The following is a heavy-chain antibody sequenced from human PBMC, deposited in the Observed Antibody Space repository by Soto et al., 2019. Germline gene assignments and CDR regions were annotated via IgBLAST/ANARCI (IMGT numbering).Heavy chain of an antibody. CDR1: GGSISSYY. D-gene: IGHD6-19*01. CDR3: ARDPYSSGWYMGYYYYYGMNV. J-gene: IGHJ6*02. Sequence: SETLSLTCTVSGGSISSYYWSWIRQPAGKGLEWIGRIYTSGSANYNPSLKSRVTMSVDTSKNQFSLKLSSVTAADTAVYYCARDPYSSGWYMGYYYYYGMNVWGQGTTVTV. V-gene: IGHV4-4*07. CDR2: IYTSGSA.